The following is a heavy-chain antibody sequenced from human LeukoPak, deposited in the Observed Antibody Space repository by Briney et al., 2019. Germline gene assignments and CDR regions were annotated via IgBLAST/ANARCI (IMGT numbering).Heavy chain of an antibody. D-gene: IGHD6-19*01. V-gene: IGHV3-11*01. CDR2: ISSSGSTI. Sequence: GGSLRLSCAASGFTFSDYYMSWIRQAPGKGLEWVSYISSSGSTIHYADSVEGRFTISRDNAKNSLYLQMNSLRAEETAVYYYARDNVAVDAMDIWGQGTMVTVSS. CDR3: ARDNVAVDAMDI. J-gene: IGHJ3*02. CDR1: GFTFSDYY.